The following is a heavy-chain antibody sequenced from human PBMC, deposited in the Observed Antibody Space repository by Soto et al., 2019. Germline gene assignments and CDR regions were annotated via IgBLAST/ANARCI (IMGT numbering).Heavy chain of an antibody. Sequence: QVQLVESGGGVVQPGRSLRLSCAASGFTFSSYGMHWVRQAPGKGLEWVAVIWYDGSNKYYADSVKGRFTISRDNSKNTLYLQMNSLRAEDTVVYYCARDRVGAYYYYGMDVWGQGTTVTVSS. J-gene: IGHJ6*02. V-gene: IGHV3-33*01. CDR2: IWYDGSNK. D-gene: IGHD1-26*01. CDR3: ARDRVGAYYYYGMDV. CDR1: GFTFSSYG.